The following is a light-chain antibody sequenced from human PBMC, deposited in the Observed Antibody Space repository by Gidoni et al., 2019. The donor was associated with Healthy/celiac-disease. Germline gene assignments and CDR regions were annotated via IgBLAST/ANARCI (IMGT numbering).Light chain of an antibody. CDR1: QSISSY. CDR3: QQSYSTPGT. V-gene: IGKV1-39*01. Sequence: DIQMTQSPSSLSASVGERVTITCRARQSISSYLNWYQQKPGKAPKLLIYAASSLQSGVTSRFSGSGSGTDFTLTISSLQPEDFATDYCQQSYSTPGTFGGGTKVEIK. J-gene: IGKJ4*01. CDR2: AAS.